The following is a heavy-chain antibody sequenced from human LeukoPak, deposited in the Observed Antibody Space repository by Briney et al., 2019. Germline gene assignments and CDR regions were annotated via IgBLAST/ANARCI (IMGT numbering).Heavy chain of an antibody. CDR1: GGTFSSYA. Sequence: GSSVKVSCKASGGTFSSYAISWVRQAPGQGLEWVGGIIPIFGTANYAQKFQGRVTITADESTSTASMELSSLRSEDTAVYYCARASREGEMGDFDYWGQGTLVTVSS. CDR2: IIPIFGTA. CDR3: ARASREGEMGDFDY. V-gene: IGHV1-69*01. D-gene: IGHD2-8*01. J-gene: IGHJ4*02.